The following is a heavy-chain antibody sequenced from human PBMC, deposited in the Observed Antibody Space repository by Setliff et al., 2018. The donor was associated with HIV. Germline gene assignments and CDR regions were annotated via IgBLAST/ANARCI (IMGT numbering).Heavy chain of an antibody. CDR1: GFTFSGYT. Sequence: GGSLRLSCAASGFTFSGYTVAWVRQAPGKGLEWVSNIDTGGSTTYYADSVRGRFTISRDNAKHSLYLQMNSLRVEDTAVYYCARDRSGLDSWGQGTLVTVSS. V-gene: IGHV3-48*01. CDR3: ARDRSGLDS. J-gene: IGHJ5*02. CDR2: IDTGGSTT.